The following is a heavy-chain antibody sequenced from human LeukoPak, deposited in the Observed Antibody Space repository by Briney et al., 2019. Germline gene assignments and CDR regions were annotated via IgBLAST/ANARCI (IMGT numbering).Heavy chain of an antibody. D-gene: IGHD3-22*01. CDR2: INSDGSST. CDR3: ARDDYYDSSGYLFDY. CDR1: GFTFSSYW. V-gene: IGHV3-74*01. J-gene: IGHJ4*02. Sequence: GGSLRLSCAASGFTFSSYWMHWVRQAPGKGLVWVSRINSDGSSTSYADSVKGRFTISRDNAKNTLYLQMNSLRAEDTALYYCARDDYYDSSGYLFDYWGQGTLVTVSS.